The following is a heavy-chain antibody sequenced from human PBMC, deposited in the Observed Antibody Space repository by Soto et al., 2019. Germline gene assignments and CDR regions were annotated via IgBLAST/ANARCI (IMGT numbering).Heavy chain of an antibody. Sequence: QVQLVQSGAELKEPGASVRLSCKASGYTFTDSYIHWVRQAPGQGLEWMGVINPVGGSTTYIQKFQGRVTLTRDMSTTTVHMVLSALRSDDTATYYCARDEGAAMGFQYWGQGTPVNVFS. CDR2: INPVGGST. CDR3: ARDEGAAMGFQY. D-gene: IGHD5-18*01. V-gene: IGHV1-46*01. CDR1: GYTFTDSY. J-gene: IGHJ4*02.